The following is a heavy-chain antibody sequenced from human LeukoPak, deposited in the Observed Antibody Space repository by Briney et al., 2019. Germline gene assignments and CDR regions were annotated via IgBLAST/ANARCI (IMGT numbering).Heavy chain of an antibody. Sequence: GGSLRLSCAASGFTFSSYSMNWVRQAPGKGLEWVSSISSSSSYIYYADSVKGRFTISRDNAKNSLYLQMNSLRAEDTAVYYCARTYSGYDRYFDYWGQGTLVTVSS. V-gene: IGHV3-21*01. D-gene: IGHD5-12*01. J-gene: IGHJ4*02. CDR3: ARTYSGYDRYFDY. CDR1: GFTFSSYS. CDR2: ISSSSSYI.